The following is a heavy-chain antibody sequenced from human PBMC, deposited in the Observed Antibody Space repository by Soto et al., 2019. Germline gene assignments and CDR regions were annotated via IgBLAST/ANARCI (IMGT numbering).Heavy chain of an antibody. CDR2: IYHTANT. D-gene: IGHD2-15*01. Sequence: SETLSLTCTVSGDSSVSSSSYYWGWIRQPPGKGLEWIGSIYHTANTFYSPSFRSRLTTTVDTSKSQFSLKLRSETAADTATYYCASEVSSTDGMDVWGQGTTVTVSS. CDR1: GDSSVSSSSYY. J-gene: IGHJ6*02. CDR3: ASEVSSTDGMDV. V-gene: IGHV4-39*01.